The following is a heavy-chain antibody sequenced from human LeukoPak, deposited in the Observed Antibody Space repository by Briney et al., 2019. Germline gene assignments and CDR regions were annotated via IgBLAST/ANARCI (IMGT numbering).Heavy chain of an antibody. J-gene: IGHJ4*02. CDR1: GFTVSSNY. V-gene: IGHV3-53*01. CDR2: IYSGGST. D-gene: IGHD1-26*01. Sequence: GGSLRLSCAASGFTVSSNYMSWVRQAPGKGLEWVSVIYSGGSTYYADSVKGRFTISRGNSKNTLYLQMNSLRAEDTAVYYCARVVGSYYDLDYFDYWGQGTLVTVSS. CDR3: ARVVGSYYDLDYFDY.